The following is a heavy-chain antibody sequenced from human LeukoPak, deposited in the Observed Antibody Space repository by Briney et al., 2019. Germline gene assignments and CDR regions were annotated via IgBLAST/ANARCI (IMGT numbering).Heavy chain of an antibody. CDR2: IDDRGDT. J-gene: IGHJ4*03. V-gene: IGHV4-34*01. CDR3: GRDATIIETGYFDL. CDR1: GGSFSRFY. Sequence: PSETLSLTCAVYGGSFSRFYWSWIRQSPGKGLEWIAEIDDRGDTNYNPSSKSRVTISVDTSKNQFSPKQRSMSAADTTVYYCGRDATIIETGYFDLWGRGTLVTVS. D-gene: IGHD5-24*01.